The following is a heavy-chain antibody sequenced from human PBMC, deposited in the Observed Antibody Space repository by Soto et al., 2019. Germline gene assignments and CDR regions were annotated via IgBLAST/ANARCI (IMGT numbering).Heavy chain of an antibody. Sequence: QVQLVESGGGVVQPGDSLRLSRAASGFMFSGYGMHWIRQAPGKGLEWVAVISHDGSEKYYGDSVKGRCTVSRDNSNNTLFLQIDSLRAEDTAVYYCAKLVGGVKAIGAPGDWLDPWGQGTLVTVSS. D-gene: IGHD3-3*01. V-gene: IGHV3-30*18. CDR3: AKLVGGVKAIGAPGDWLDP. CDR1: GFMFSGYG. J-gene: IGHJ5*02. CDR2: ISHDGSEK.